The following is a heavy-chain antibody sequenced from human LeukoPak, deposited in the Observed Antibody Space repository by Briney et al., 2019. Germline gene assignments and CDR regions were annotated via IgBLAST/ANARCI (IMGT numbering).Heavy chain of an antibody. J-gene: IGHJ4*01. V-gene: IGHV3-7*01. CDR3: ARDGTAAGLYFDL. Sequence: VQPGRSLRLSCAVSRFTFSDYWMTWVRPAPGEGLEWVASINQNGAEKSYVDSVKGRFTISRDNPKNSLYLQMSSLRAEDTAVYYCARDGTAAGLYFDLWGQGTLVTVSS. D-gene: IGHD6-13*01. CDR2: INQNGAEK. CDR1: RFTFSDYW.